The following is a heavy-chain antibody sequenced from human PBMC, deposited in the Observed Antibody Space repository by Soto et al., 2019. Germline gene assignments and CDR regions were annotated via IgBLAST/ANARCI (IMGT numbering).Heavy chain of an antibody. J-gene: IGHJ4*02. CDR2: IIHSGST. CDR1: GASFSDYY. Sequence: NPSETLSLTCGVSGASFSDYYWTWIRQPPGKGLEWIGEIIHSGSTNYSPSLKSRVIISLDTSKNQFSLKLTSVTAADTAMYYCAGAEFSSLGVNQWGQGTRVSVSS. V-gene: IGHV4-34*12. D-gene: IGHD6-6*01. CDR3: AGAEFSSLGVNQ.